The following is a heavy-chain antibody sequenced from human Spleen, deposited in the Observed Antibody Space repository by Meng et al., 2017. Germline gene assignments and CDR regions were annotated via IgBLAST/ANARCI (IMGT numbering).Heavy chain of an antibody. Sequence: QPQLQESGPGLVKPSEALSLPCSVSGGSISTSGYYWGWIRQPPGKGLEWIGSIGHSGFTYYTPSLKSRVTVSIDTFKSQFSLKLTSVTAADTAVYYCVRSSGWVRTGFDPWGQGTLVTVSS. CDR1: GGSISTSGYY. J-gene: IGHJ5*02. D-gene: IGHD6-19*01. V-gene: IGHV4-39*01. CDR2: IGHSGFT. CDR3: VRSSGWVRTGFDP.